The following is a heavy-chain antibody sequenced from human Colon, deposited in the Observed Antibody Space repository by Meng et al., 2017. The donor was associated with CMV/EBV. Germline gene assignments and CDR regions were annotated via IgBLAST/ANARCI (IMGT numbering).Heavy chain of an antibody. CDR2: ISDGGDNT. CDR1: GFTFSSYA. J-gene: IGHJ4*02. D-gene: IGHD3-10*01. CDR3: AKGPGVIRCKPSYFDY. Sequence: SGFTFSSYAMNRVRQAPGKGLEWVSGISDGGDNTYYADSVRGRFTISRDNSKNTLYLQMNSLRAEDTAVYYCAKGPGVIRCKPSYFDYWGQGALVTVSS. V-gene: IGHV3-23*01.